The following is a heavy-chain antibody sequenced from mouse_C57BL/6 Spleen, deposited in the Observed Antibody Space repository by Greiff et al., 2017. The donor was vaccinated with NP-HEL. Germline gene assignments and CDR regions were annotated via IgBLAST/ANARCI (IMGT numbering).Heavy chain of an antibody. CDR3: TRRDTTVVGGYAMDY. D-gene: IGHD1-1*01. Sequence: VQLQESGAELVRPGASVTLSCKASGYTFTDYEMHWVKQTPVHGLEWIGAIDPETGGTAYNQKFKGKAILTADKSSSTAYMELRSLTSEDSAVYYCTRRDTTVVGGYAMDYWGQGTSVTVSS. V-gene: IGHV1-15*01. CDR1: GYTFTDYE. CDR2: IDPETGGT. J-gene: IGHJ4*01.